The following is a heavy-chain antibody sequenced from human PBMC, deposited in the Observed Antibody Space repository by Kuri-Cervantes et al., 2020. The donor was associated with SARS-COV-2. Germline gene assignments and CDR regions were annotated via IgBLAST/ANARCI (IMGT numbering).Heavy chain of an antibody. D-gene: IGHD2-2*01. CDR1: GGTFSSYA. Sequence: ASVKVSCKASGGTFSSYAISWVRQAPGQGLEWMGWISAYNGNTNYAQKLQGRVTMTTDTSTSTAYMELRSLRSDDTAVYYCARAFCSSTGCYYFDYWGQGTLVTVSS. V-gene: IGHV1-18*01. CDR3: ARAFCSSTGCYYFDY. J-gene: IGHJ4*02. CDR2: ISAYNGNT.